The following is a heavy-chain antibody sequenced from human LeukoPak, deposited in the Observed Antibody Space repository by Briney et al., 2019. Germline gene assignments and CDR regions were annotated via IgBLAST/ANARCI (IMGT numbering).Heavy chain of an antibody. Sequence: GGSLRLSCAASGFTFSSYEMNWVRQAPGKGLEWVSLIYSGGSTYYSDSVKGRFTISRDNSKNTLYLQMNSLRAEDTAVYYCARDRHGYSSGGFDYWGQGALGTVSA. CDR3: ARDRHGYSSGGFDY. CDR1: GFTFSSYE. V-gene: IGHV3-66*01. J-gene: IGHJ4*02. D-gene: IGHD6-19*01. CDR2: IYSGGST.